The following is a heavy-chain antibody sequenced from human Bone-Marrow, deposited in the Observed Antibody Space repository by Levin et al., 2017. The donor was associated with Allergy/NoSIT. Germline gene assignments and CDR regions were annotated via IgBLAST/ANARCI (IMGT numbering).Heavy chain of an antibody. D-gene: IGHD2-15*01. CDR3: ARDSLFVVAAATFDY. Sequence: GGSLRLSCAASGFTFSSYSMNWVRQAPGKGLEWVSYISSSSDIIHYADSVKGRFTISRDNAKKSLYLQMNSLRDEDTAVYYCARDSLFVVAAATFDYWGQGTLVAVSS. V-gene: IGHV3-48*02. CDR2: ISSSSDII. CDR1: GFTFSSYS. J-gene: IGHJ4*02.